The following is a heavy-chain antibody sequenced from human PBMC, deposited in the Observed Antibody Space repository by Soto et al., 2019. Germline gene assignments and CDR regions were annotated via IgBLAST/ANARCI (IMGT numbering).Heavy chain of an antibody. V-gene: IGHV1-18*01. CDR1: GYTFTSYG. D-gene: IGHD3-10*01. Sequence: ASVKVSCKTSGYTFTSYGITWVRQAPGQGLEWMGWISAYNANTDYAQKLQGRVTMTTDTSTSTAYMELRSLRSDDTAVYYCARGIRGVIRTDNYYFDYWGQGTLVTVSS. J-gene: IGHJ4*02. CDR2: ISAYNANT. CDR3: ARGIRGVIRTDNYYFDY.